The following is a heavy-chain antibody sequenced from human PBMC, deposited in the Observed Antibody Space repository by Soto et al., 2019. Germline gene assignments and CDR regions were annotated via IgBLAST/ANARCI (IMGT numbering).Heavy chain of an antibody. CDR2: SNYVGPT. Sequence: SETLSLPGTVSGGAINSTFYYWGWIRQPPGKGLEWIGSSNYVGPTYYSPSLQSRVTISLDTAKNHFSLNLRSVTAADAAVYYCARHGAYSNSFYYSEGMDVCGQGTTVTFSS. CDR3: ARHGAYSNSFYYSEGMDV. D-gene: IGHD6-13*01. J-gene: IGHJ6*02. V-gene: IGHV4-39*01. CDR1: GGAINSTFYY.